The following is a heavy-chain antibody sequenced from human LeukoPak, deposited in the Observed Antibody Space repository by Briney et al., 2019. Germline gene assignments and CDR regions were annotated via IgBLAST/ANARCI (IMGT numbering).Heavy chain of an antibody. CDR3: ARASDTAMDGPSTSIDY. V-gene: IGHV4-34*01. J-gene: IGHJ4*02. Sequence: SETLSLTCTVSGGSISSYYWSWIRQPPGKGLEWIGEINHSGSTNYNPSLKSRVTISVDTSKNQFSLKLSSVTAADTAVYYCARASDTAMDGPSTSIDYWGQGTLVTVSS. CDR1: GGSISSYY. CDR2: INHSGST. D-gene: IGHD5-18*01.